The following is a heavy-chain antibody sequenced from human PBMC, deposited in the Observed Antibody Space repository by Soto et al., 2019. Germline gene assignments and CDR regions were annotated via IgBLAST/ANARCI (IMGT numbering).Heavy chain of an antibody. CDR1: GYTLTELS. D-gene: IGHD2-15*01. Sequence: ASVKVSCKVSGYTLTELSMHWVRQAPGRGLEWMGGIIPIFGTANYAQKFQGRVTITADESTSTAYMELSSLRSEDTAVYYCARAIICSGGSPPKFCPNLDYYYMDVWGKGTTVTVSS. V-gene: IGHV1-69*13. CDR2: IIPIFGTA. J-gene: IGHJ6*03. CDR3: ARAIICSGGSPPKFCPNLDYYYMDV.